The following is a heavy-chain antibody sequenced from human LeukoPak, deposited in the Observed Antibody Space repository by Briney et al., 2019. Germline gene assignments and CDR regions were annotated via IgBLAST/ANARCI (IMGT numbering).Heavy chain of an antibody. CDR3: ARGGPYYYDSSGYSIFDY. Sequence: PGRSLRLSCAASGFTFDDYAMHWVRQAPGKGLQWVSGISWSGGGIGYADSVKGRFTISRDNGQSSLYLQMNSLRAEDTAVYYCARGGPYYYDSSGYSIFDYWGQGTLVTVSS. CDR2: ISWSGGGI. D-gene: IGHD3-22*01. CDR1: GFTFDDYA. J-gene: IGHJ4*02. V-gene: IGHV3-9*01.